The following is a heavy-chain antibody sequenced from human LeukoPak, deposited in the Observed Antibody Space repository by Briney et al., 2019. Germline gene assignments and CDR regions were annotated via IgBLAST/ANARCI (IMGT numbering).Heavy chain of an antibody. CDR2: INHSGST. D-gene: IGHD6-19*01. CDR1: GGSFSGHY. V-gene: IGHV4-34*01. Sequence: PSETLSLTCAVYGGSFSGHYWSWIRQPPGKGLEWIGEINHSGSTNYNPSLKSRVTISVDTSKNQFSLKLSSVTAADTAVYYCARGVAVAGKPIKLKDWYFDLWGRGTLVTVSS. J-gene: IGHJ2*01. CDR3: ARGVAVAGKPIKLKDWYFDL.